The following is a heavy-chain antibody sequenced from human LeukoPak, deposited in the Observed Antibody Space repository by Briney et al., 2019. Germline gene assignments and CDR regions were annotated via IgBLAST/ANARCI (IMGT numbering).Heavy chain of an antibody. D-gene: IGHD4-17*01. Sequence: TGGSLRLSCAASGFTFDDYGMSWVRQAPGEGLEWVSGINWNAGSTGYADSVKGRFTISRDNAKNSLYLQMNSLRVEDTALYHCARGNYGDSDPRAFDIWGQGTMVTVSS. V-gene: IGHV3-20*01. CDR2: INWNAGST. CDR1: GFTFDDYG. CDR3: ARGNYGDSDPRAFDI. J-gene: IGHJ3*02.